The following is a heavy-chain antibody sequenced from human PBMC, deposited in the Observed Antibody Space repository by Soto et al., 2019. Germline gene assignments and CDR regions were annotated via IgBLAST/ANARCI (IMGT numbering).Heavy chain of an antibody. V-gene: IGHV3-33*01. Sequence: GSLRLSCAASGFTFSNYGMHWVRQAPGKGLEWVAIIWHDGNNKYYADSVRGRFIISRDNSKNRLYLQMNSLRAEDTAVYYCASDLVGASDSYGLDVWGQGTPVTVSS. CDR2: IWHDGNNK. CDR1: GFTFSNYG. J-gene: IGHJ6*02. CDR3: ASDLVGASDSYGLDV. D-gene: IGHD1-26*01.